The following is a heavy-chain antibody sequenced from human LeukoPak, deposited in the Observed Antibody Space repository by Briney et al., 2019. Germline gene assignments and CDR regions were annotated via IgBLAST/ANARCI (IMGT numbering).Heavy chain of an antibody. D-gene: IGHD6-13*01. CDR2: IYTSGST. CDR3: AKTLIAAASPFDY. Sequence: SETLSLTCTVSGGSISSGSYYWSWIRQPAGKGLEWIGRIYTSGSTNYNPSLKSRVTISVDTSKNQFSLKLSSVTAADTAVYYCAKTLIAAASPFDYWGQGTLVTVSS. V-gene: IGHV4-61*02. J-gene: IGHJ4*02. CDR1: GGSISSGSYY.